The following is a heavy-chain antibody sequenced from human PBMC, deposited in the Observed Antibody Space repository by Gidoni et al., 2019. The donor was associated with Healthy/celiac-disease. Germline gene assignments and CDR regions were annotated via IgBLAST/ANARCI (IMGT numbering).Heavy chain of an antibody. Sequence: QLELQESGAGLVMPSETLSPTCTGPGRGISSGISYWGWIRQPPGKGLEWIGSSYSSGSTYDNPSLKSRVTISVDTSNNQFSLKLSSVTAADTAVYYCASAPGVVFGEFTPYYFDYWGQGTLVTVSS. J-gene: IGHJ4*02. CDR1: GRGISSGISY. D-gene: IGHD3-10*01. V-gene: IGHV4-39*07. CDR2: SYSSGST. CDR3: ASAPGVVFGEFTPYYFDY.